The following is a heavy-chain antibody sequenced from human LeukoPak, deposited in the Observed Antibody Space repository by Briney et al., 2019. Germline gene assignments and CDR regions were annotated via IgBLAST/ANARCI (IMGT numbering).Heavy chain of an antibody. D-gene: IGHD3-16*01. J-gene: IGHJ4*02. CDR3: ARDPGWGALDY. CDR2: INIDGSQR. CDR1: GFSFSTSW. V-gene: IGHV3-7*03. Sequence: GSLRLSCAASGFSFSTSWMTWVRQTPGKGLELVANINIDGSQRYHADSVEGRFTISRDNVKNTLYLQMNSLRVEDTAVYYCARDPGWGALDYWGQGALVIVSS.